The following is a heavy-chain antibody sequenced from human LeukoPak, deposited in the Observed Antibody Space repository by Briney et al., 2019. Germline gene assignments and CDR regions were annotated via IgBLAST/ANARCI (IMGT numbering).Heavy chain of an antibody. CDR3: ARGSGWFDP. Sequence: GGSLRLSCAASGFTFSSYEMNWVRQAPGKGLEWVSYISSSGSTIYYADSVKGRFTISRDNAKNSLYLQMNNLRAEDTALYYCARGSGWFDPWGQGTLVTVSS. CDR1: GFTFSSYE. CDR2: ISSSGSTI. J-gene: IGHJ5*02. V-gene: IGHV3-48*03.